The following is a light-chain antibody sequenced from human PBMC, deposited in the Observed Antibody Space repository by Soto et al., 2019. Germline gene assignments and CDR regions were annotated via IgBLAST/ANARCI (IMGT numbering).Light chain of an antibody. J-gene: IGLJ3*02. CDR2: DVS. V-gene: IGLV2-14*03. CDR3: SSYTNTSTLV. Sequence: QYALTQPASVSGSPGQSITISCTGTSSDVGAYNLVSWYQQHPGRAPKLFIFDVSDRPSGVSNRFSGSKSGNTASLTISGLQAEDEAFYYCSSYTNTSTLVFGGGTKLTVL. CDR1: SSDVGAYNL.